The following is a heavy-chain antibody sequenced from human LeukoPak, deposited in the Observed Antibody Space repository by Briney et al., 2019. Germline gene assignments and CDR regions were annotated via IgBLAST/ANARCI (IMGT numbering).Heavy chain of an antibody. CDR1: GGSISSSSYY. CDR2: IYYSGST. J-gene: IGHJ4*02. V-gene: IGHV4-39*06. Sequence: PSETLSLTCTVSGGSISSSSYYWGWIRQPPGKGLEWIGSIYYSGSTYYNPSLKSRVTISVDTSKNQFPLKLSSVTAADTAVYYCARGRWTVTTGVYDWGQGTLVTVSS. CDR3: ARGRWTVTTGVYD. D-gene: IGHD4-17*01.